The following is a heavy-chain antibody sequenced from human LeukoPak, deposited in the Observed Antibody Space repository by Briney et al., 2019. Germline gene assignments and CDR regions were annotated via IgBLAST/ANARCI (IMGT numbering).Heavy chain of an antibody. J-gene: IGHJ4*02. CDR2: IYYTGST. V-gene: IGHV4-59*11. CDR3: ERAQYASGSLFDY. Sequence: AETLCLTCAASGGSISTHDLSWIRQPPGKGLEWIGYIYYTGSTNYNPSLKRRVTMAIDNSKKQFSLELTFVRAADPAVNYCERAQYASGSLFDYCGQGTLATLSS. CDR1: GGSISTHD. D-gene: IGHD3-10*01.